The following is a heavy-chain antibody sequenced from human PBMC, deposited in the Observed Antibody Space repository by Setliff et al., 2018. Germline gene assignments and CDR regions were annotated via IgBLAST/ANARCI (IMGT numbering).Heavy chain of an antibody. V-gene: IGHV4-34*01. Sequence: SETLSLTCSVYGESFSNNLWSWIRQTPGKGLEWIGESNHGGSTSYHPSLKSRLTMSVDTSKNQFSLKLTSVTAADTAVYYCARAQVVFAISAPVWYFEFWGRGTQVTVSS. CDR2: SNHGGST. CDR3: ARAQVVFAISAPVWYFEF. J-gene: IGHJ2*01. D-gene: IGHD2-21*01. CDR1: GESFSNNL.